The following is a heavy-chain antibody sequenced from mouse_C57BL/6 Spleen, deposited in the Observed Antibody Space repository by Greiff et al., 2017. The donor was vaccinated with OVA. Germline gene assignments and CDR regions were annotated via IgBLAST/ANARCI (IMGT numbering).Heavy chain of an antibody. CDR2: IYPGSGNT. CDR3: ARGGGSLYAMDY. Sequence: QVQLQQSGAELVRPGASVKLSCKASGYTFTDYYINWVKQRPGQGLEWIARIYPGSGNTYYNEKFKGKATLTAEKSSSTAYMQLSSLTSEDAAVYCCARGGGSLYAMDYWGQGTSVTVSS. J-gene: IGHJ4*01. V-gene: IGHV1-76*01. CDR1: GYTFTDYY.